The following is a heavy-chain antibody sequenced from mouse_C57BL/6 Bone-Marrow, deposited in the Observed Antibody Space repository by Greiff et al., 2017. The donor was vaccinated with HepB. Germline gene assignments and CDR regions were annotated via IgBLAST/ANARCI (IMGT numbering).Heavy chain of an antibody. Sequence: EVMLVESGAELVRPGASVKLSCTASGFNIKDDYMHWVKQRPEQGLEWIGWIDPENGDTEYASKFQGKATITADTSSNTAYLQLSSLTSEDTAVYYCTTPPYGSRRTWFAYWGQGTLVTVSA. D-gene: IGHD1-1*01. CDR3: TTPPYGSRRTWFAY. CDR2: IDPENGDT. CDR1: GFNIKDDY. J-gene: IGHJ3*01. V-gene: IGHV14-4*01.